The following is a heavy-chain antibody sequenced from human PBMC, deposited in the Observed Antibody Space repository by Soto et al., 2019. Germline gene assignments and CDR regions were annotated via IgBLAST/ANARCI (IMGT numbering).Heavy chain of an antibody. D-gene: IGHD3-22*01. CDR1: GGTFSSYA. Sequence: ASVKVSCKASGGTFSSYAISWVRQAPGQGLEWMGGIIPIFGTANYAQKFQGRVTITADKSTSTAYMELSSLRSEDTAVYYCARVGYYDSSGYYPRNRFDPWGQGTLVTVSS. V-gene: IGHV1-69*06. J-gene: IGHJ5*02. CDR2: IIPIFGTA. CDR3: ARVGYYDSSGYYPRNRFDP.